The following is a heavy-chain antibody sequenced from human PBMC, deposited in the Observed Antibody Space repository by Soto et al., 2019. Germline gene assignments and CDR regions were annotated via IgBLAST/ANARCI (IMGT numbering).Heavy chain of an antibody. Sequence: ASVKVSCKASGGTFSSYTISWVRQAPGQGLEWMGRIIPILGIANYAQKFQGRVTITADKSTSTAYMELSSLRSEDTAVYYCARGRGYSYRVDYYYYYMDVWGKGTTVTVSS. CDR1: GGTFSSYT. V-gene: IGHV1-69*02. D-gene: IGHD5-18*01. CDR2: IIPILGIA. J-gene: IGHJ6*03. CDR3: ARGRGYSYRVDYYYYYMDV.